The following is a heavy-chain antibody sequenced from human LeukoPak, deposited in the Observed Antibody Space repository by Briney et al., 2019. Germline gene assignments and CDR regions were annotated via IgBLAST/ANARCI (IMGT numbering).Heavy chain of an antibody. CDR1: GFTFSRDS. CDR2: ISSSRSYI. Sequence: GGSLRLSCAASGFTFSRDSMNWVRQGPGKGLEWVSSISSSRSYIYYADSVKGRFTISRDNAKNSLYLQMNRLRAEDTAVYYCARRATTERGHSYGLDYWGQGTLVTVSS. J-gene: IGHJ4*02. CDR3: ARRATTERGHSYGLDY. V-gene: IGHV3-21*01. D-gene: IGHD5-18*01.